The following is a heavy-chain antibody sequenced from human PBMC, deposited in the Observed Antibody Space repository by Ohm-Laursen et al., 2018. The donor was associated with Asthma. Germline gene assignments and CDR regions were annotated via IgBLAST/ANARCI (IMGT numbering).Heavy chain of an antibody. Sequence: SDTLSFTCAVSGGSISSNNWWSWVRQPRGKGLEGIGEIYHSGSTNYNPSLKSQATISVDKSKNQFSLKLRSVTAADTAVYYCARDGEGSGAKEFYYWGQGTLVTVSS. D-gene: IGHD6-19*01. CDR2: IYHSGST. CDR1: GGSISSNNW. V-gene: IGHV4-4*02. CDR3: ARDGEGSGAKEFYY. J-gene: IGHJ4*02.